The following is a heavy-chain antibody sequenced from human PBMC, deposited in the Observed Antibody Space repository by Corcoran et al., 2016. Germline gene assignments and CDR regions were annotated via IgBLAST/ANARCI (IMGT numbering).Heavy chain of an antibody. CDR1: GFTFSNAW. CDR2: IKSKTDGGTT. Sequence: EVQLVESGGGLVKPGGSLRLSCAASGFTFSNAWMSWVRQAPGKGLEWVGRIKSKTDGGTTDYAAPVKGRFTISRDDSKNTLYLQMNSLKTEDTAVYYCTTSVVLFFGVASTYYFDYWGQGTLVTISS. CDR3: TTSVVLFFGVASTYYFDY. J-gene: IGHJ4*02. D-gene: IGHD3-3*01. V-gene: IGHV3-15*01.